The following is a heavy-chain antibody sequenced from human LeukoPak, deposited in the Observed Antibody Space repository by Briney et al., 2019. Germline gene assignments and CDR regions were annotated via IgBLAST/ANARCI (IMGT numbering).Heavy chain of an antibody. CDR1: GGTFSSYA. CDR2: IIPIFDTA. V-gene: IGHV1-69*13. CDR3: ASLYYDYVWGSYRNAIDC. J-gene: IGHJ4*02. Sequence: ASVKVSCTASGGTFSSYAISWVRQAPGQGLEWMGGIIPIFDTANYAQKFQGRVTITADESTSTAYMELSSLRSEDTAVYYCASLYYDYVWGSYRNAIDCWGQGTLVTVSS. D-gene: IGHD3-16*02.